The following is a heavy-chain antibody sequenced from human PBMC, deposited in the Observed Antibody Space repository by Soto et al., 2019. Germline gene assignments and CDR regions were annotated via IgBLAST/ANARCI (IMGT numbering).Heavy chain of an antibody. CDR2: IYPGDSDT. CDR1: GYSFTSYW. D-gene: IGHD6-6*01. Sequence: GESLKISCKASGYSFTSYWIGWVRQMPGKGLEWMGMIYPGDSDTRYSPSFQGQVTISADKSISIAYLQWSSLKASDSAMYYCAAYSGSSGRYFDYWGQGTQVTVSS. CDR3: AAYSGSSGRYFDY. V-gene: IGHV5-51*01. J-gene: IGHJ4*02.